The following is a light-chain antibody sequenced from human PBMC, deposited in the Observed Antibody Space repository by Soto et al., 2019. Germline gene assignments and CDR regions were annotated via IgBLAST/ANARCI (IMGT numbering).Light chain of an antibody. J-gene: IGKJ1*01. V-gene: IGKV1-39*01. CDR1: QTIAKY. CDR2: TAS. CDR3: QQSYSTPRT. Sequence: DIRMTQSPSSLSAAVGDTVTITCRASQTIAKYLNWYQQKPGKAPTLLIYTASTLQTGVPSRFSGTGSGTDFTLTVSRLQPEDSATYYCQQSYSTPRTFGQGTKVEIK.